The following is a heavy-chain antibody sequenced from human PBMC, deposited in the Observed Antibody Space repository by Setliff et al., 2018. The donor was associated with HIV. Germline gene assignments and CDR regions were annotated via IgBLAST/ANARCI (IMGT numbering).Heavy chain of an antibody. V-gene: IGHV4-4*02. D-gene: IGHD6-13*01. J-gene: IGHJ5*02. CDR1: GGSISSNNW. CDR3: ARGGDSSSWYWGRWFDP. Sequence: PSETLSLTCAVSGGSISSNNWWSWVRQPPGKGLEWIGEIYHGGSTNYNSSLKSRVTISVDKSKNQFSLKLTSVPAADTAVYYCARGGDSSSWYWGRWFDPWGQGTLVTVSS. CDR2: IYHGGST.